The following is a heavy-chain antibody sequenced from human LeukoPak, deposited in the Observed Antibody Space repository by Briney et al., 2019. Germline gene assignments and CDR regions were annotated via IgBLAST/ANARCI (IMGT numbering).Heavy chain of an antibody. CDR2: INWNGGST. CDR3: ASTIFGGFDP. J-gene: IGHJ5*02. D-gene: IGHD3-3*01. V-gene: IGHV3-20*04. CDR1: GFTFDDYG. Sequence: GGTLRLSCAASGFTFDDYGMNWVRQAPGKGLEWVSGINWNGGSTGYADSVKGRFTISRDNAKNSLYLQMNSLRAEDTALYYCASTIFGGFDPWGQGTLVTVSS.